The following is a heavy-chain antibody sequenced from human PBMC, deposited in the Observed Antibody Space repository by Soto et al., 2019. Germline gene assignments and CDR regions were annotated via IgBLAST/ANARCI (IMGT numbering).Heavy chain of an antibody. D-gene: IGHD6-19*01. J-gene: IGHJ3*02. V-gene: IGHV3-48*01. Sequence: GGSLRLSCAASGFTFSSYSMNWVRQAPGKGLEWVSYISSSSSTIYYADSVKDRFTISRDNAKNSLYLQMNSLRAEDTAVYYCARDRSPIAVAAHDAFDIWGQGTMVTVSS. CDR3: ARDRSPIAVAAHDAFDI. CDR1: GFTFSSYS. CDR2: ISSSSSTI.